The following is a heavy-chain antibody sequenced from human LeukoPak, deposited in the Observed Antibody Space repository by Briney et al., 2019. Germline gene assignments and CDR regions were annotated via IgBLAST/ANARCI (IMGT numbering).Heavy chain of an antibody. D-gene: IGHD3-3*01. V-gene: IGHV3-21*01. CDR1: GFTFSSYS. CDR2: ISSSSSYI. Sequence: TGGSLRLSCAASGFTFSSYSMNWVRQAPGKGLEWVSSISSSSSYIYYADSVKGRFTISRDNAKNSLYLQMNSLRAEDTAVYYCARDPEILRYLEWFYFDYWGQGTLVTVSS. J-gene: IGHJ4*02. CDR3: ARDPEILRYLEWFYFDY.